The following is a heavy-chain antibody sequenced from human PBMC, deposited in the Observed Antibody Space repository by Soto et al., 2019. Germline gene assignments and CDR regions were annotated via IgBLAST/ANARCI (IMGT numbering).Heavy chain of an antibody. V-gene: IGHV4-59*01. Sequence: PSETLSLTCTVSGGSISSYYWSWIRQPPGKGLEWIGYIYYSGSTNYNPSLKSRVTISVDTSKNQFSLKLSSVTAADTAVYYCAGTRGYCSGGSCPTVVDYGGQGTLVTVSS. J-gene: IGHJ4*02. CDR1: GGSISSYY. CDR3: AGTRGYCSGGSCPTVVDY. D-gene: IGHD2-15*01. CDR2: IYYSGST.